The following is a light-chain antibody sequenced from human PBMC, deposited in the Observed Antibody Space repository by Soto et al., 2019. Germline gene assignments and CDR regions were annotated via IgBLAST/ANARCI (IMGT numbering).Light chain of an antibody. CDR1: QSVSSSY. V-gene: IGKV3-20*01. J-gene: IGKJ1*01. CDR2: GAS. Sequence: EIVLTQSPGTLSLSPGERATLSCRARQSVSSSYLAWYQQKPGQAPRLLIYGASSRATGIPDRFSGSGSGTVFTLTISRLEPEDFAVYYCQQYGSSPWTFGQGTKVEIK. CDR3: QQYGSSPWT.